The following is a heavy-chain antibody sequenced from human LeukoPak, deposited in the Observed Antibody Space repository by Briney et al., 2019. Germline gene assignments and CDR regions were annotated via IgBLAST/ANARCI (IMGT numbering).Heavy chain of an antibody. Sequence: GGSLRLSCAASGFTFDDYSMHWVRQAPGKGLEWVSLISWDGGSTFYADSVKGQFTISRDNSKNSLYLQMNSLRIEDTGLYYCAKDITIFGVDDYHYYYGMDAWGQGTTVTVSS. CDR1: GFTFDDYS. V-gene: IGHV3-43*01. J-gene: IGHJ6*02. CDR3: AKDITIFGVDDYHYYYGMDA. D-gene: IGHD3-3*01. CDR2: ISWDGGST.